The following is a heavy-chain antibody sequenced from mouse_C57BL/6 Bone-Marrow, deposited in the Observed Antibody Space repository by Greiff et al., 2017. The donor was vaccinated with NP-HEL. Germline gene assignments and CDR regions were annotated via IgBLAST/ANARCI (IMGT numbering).Heavy chain of an antibody. CDR3: ARGTVVAPYWYFDV. D-gene: IGHD1-1*01. V-gene: IGHV1-85*01. J-gene: IGHJ1*03. CDR2: IYPRDGST. Sequence: QVQLKESGPELVKPGASVKLSCKASGYTFTSYDINWVKQRPGQGLEWIGWIYPRDGSTKYNEKFKGKATLTVDTSSSTAYMELHSLTSEDSAVYFCARGTVVAPYWYFDVWGTGTTVTVSS. CDR1: GYTFTSYD.